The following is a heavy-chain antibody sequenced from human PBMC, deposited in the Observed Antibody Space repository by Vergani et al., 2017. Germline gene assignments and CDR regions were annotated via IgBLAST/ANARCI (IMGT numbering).Heavy chain of an antibody. D-gene: IGHD3-3*01. CDR2: IYYSGST. CDR3: SRGYRGCKAYYDCWSGYLIPNWFDP. CDR1: GGSISSYY. Sequence: QVQLQESGPGLVKPSETLSLTCTVSGGSISSYYWSWIRQPPGQGLEWIGYIYYSGSTNYNPSLKSQVNISVATSKNQFSLKLSSVTAADTAVYYCSRGYRGCKAYYDCWSGYLIPNWFDPWGQGTLVTVSS. J-gene: IGHJ5*02. V-gene: IGHV4-59*01.